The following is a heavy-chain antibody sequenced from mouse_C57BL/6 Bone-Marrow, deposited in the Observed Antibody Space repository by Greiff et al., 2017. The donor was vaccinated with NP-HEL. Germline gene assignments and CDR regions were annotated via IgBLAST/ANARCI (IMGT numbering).Heavy chain of an antibody. CDR1: GYTFTEYT. Sequence: VQLQQSGAELVKPGASVKLSCKASGYTFTEYTIHWVKQRSGQGLEWIGWFYPGSGSIKYNEKFKDKATLTADTSSSTVYMELSRLTYEVSAVYFCARYEDYRNYLAWFAYWGQGTLVTVSA. CDR2: FYPGSGSI. V-gene: IGHV1-62-2*01. D-gene: IGHD2-5*01. CDR3: ARYEDYRNYLAWFAY. J-gene: IGHJ3*01.